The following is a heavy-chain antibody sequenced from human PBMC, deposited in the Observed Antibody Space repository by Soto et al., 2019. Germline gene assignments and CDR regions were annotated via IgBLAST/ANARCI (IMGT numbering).Heavy chain of an antibody. CDR2: INPSGGST. J-gene: IGHJ5*02. CDR3: ARDIGPMGIAVVP. D-gene: IGHD6-19*01. CDR1: GYTYTSYG. Sequence: ASVKVSWKASGYTYTSYGSSWVRQAPGQGLEWMGIINPSGGSTSYAQKFQGRVTMTRDTSTSTVYMELSSLRSEDTAVYYCARDIGPMGIAVVPWGQGTLVTVS. V-gene: IGHV1-46*03.